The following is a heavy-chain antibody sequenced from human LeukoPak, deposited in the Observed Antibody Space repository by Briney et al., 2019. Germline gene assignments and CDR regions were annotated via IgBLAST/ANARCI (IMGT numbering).Heavy chain of an antibody. CDR1: GYTFTTYD. J-gene: IGHJ4*02. CDR3: AAGSGSLEWLSSSPPDY. CDR2: MNPNSGNT. V-gene: IGHV1-8*01. D-gene: IGHD3-3*01. Sequence: ASVKVSCKASGYTFTTYDINWVRQATGQGLEWMGWMNPNSGNTGYAQKFQGRVTMTRDTSITTAYMELSSLRSEDTAVYYCAAGSGSLEWLSSSPPDYWGQGTLVTVSS.